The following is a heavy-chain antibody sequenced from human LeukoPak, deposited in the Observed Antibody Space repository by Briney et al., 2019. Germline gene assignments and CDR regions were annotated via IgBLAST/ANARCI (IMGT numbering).Heavy chain of an antibody. CDR2: TSFDGTSK. J-gene: IGHJ4*02. Sequence: PGGSLRLSCAASGFTFSSYGIRWVRQAPGKGLEWVAVTSFDGTSKHYADSVKGRFFISRDTPLNTVHLQLNSLRAEDTAVYYCAKVMAERRTLTPYFDYWGQGALVTVSS. CDR1: GFTFSSYG. D-gene: IGHD1-1*01. CDR3: AKVMAERRTLTPYFDY. V-gene: IGHV3-30*18.